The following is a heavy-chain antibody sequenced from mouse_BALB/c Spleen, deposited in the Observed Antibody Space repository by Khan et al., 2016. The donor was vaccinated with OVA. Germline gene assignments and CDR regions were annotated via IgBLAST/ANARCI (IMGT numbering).Heavy chain of an antibody. J-gene: IGHJ2*01. V-gene: IGHV1S136*01. CDR2: INPYNGGT. D-gene: IGHD4-1*01. Sequence: QQSGPELGKPGASVKMSCKPSGYIFTNYVLHWVKQKPGQGLEWIGYINPYNGGTKYNEKFRGKATLASDKSSITAYLELSSLTSEDSAVYYCARGNWQSYYFDYWGLGTTLTLSS. CDR1: GYIFTNYV. CDR3: ARGNWQSYYFDY.